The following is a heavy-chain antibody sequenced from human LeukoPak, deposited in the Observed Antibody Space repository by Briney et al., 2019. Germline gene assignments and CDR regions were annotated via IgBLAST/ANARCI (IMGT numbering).Heavy chain of an antibody. J-gene: IGHJ4*02. CDR2: ISEDGIKK. V-gene: IGHV3-30*18. Sequence: PGGSLRLSYAASGFTFSNCGMHCVRQAPGKGLEWVAGISEDGIKKYYADSVKGRFTISRDNGNNTLFLQMNSLRTEDTAVYFCAKDLETIASGTLDYWGQGALVIVSS. CDR3: AKDLETIASGTLDY. CDR1: GFTFSNCG. D-gene: IGHD1-14*01.